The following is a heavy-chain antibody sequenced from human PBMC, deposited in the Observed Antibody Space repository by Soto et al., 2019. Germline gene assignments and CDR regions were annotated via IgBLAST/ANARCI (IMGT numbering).Heavy chain of an antibody. D-gene: IGHD5-18*01. CDR3: ARGIKLWLRVSRFDP. V-gene: IGHV4-34*01. Sequence: SETLSLTCAVYGGSFSGYYWSWIRQPPGKGLEWIGEINHSGSTNYNPSLKSRVTISVDTSKNQFSLKLSYVTAADTAVYYCARGIKLWLRVSRFDPWGQGNLVTVSS. J-gene: IGHJ5*02. CDR2: INHSGST. CDR1: GGSFSGYY.